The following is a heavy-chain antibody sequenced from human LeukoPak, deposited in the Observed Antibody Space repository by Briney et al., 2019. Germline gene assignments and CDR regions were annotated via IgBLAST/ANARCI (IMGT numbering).Heavy chain of an antibody. Sequence: ASVKVSCKASGYTFTSYDINWVRQATGQGLEWMGWMNPNSGNTGYAQKFQGRVTITRNTSISTAYMELSSLRSEDTAVYYCAREGYYYGSGSYRRTYYYYYMDVWGKGPRSPSP. CDR1: GYTFTSYD. J-gene: IGHJ6*03. CDR3: AREGYYYGSGSYRRTYYYYYMDV. V-gene: IGHV1-8*03. D-gene: IGHD3-10*01. CDR2: MNPNSGNT.